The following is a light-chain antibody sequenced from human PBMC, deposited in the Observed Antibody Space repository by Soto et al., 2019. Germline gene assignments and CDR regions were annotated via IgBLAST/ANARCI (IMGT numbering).Light chain of an antibody. CDR1: QSISSY. Sequence: DIQMTQSPSSLSASVGDRVTITCRASQSISSYLNWYQQKPGKAPKLLIYAASSLQSGVPSRFSGSGSGTEFTLTISSLQSEDFAVYYCQQFNNWPATFGQGTKLEIK. V-gene: IGKV1-39*01. CDR2: AAS. CDR3: QQFNNWPAT. J-gene: IGKJ2*01.